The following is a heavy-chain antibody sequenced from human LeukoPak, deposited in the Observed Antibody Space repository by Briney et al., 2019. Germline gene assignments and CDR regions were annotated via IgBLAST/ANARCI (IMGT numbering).Heavy chain of an antibody. Sequence: SETLSLTCTVSGGSISSYYWSWIRQPAGKGLEWIGRIYTSGGTNYNPSLKSRVTTSVDTSKNQFSLKLSSVTAADTAVYYCARALPGYSYGSYYFDYWGQGTLVTVSS. D-gene: IGHD5-18*01. J-gene: IGHJ4*02. CDR2: IYTSGGT. CDR1: GGSISSYY. CDR3: ARALPGYSYGSYYFDY. V-gene: IGHV4-4*07.